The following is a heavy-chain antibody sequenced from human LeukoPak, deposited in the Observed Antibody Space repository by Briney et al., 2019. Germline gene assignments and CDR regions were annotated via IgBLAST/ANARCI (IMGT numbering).Heavy chain of an antibody. CDR2: ISAYNGNT. CDR1: GYTFTSYG. J-gene: IGHJ3*02. D-gene: IGHD4-17*01. CDR3: ARDYGDYGVDAFDI. Sequence: ASVTVSCKASGYTFTSYGISWVRQAPGQGLEWMGWISAYNGNTNYAQKLQGRVTMTTDTSTSTAYMELRSLRSDDTAVYYCARDYGDYGVDAFDIWGQGTMVTVSS. V-gene: IGHV1-18*01.